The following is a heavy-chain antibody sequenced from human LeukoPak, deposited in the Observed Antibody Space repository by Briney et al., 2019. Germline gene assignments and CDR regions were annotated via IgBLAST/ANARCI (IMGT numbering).Heavy chain of an antibody. J-gene: IGHJ4*02. CDR3: ARSWRFCSGDSCYPIDY. Sequence: ASVKVSCKAFGYTFTSNYMHWVRRAPGQGPEWMGWINPNSGGTNYAQKFRGRVTMTRDTSISTAYMELSRLRSDDTAVYYCARSWRFCSGDSCYPIDYWGQGTLVTVSS. D-gene: IGHD2-15*01. CDR2: INPNSGGT. V-gene: IGHV1-2*02. CDR1: GYTFTSNY.